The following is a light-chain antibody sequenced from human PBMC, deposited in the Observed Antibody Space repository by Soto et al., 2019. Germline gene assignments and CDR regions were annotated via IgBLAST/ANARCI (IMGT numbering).Light chain of an antibody. CDR3: QPYNNWPLT. Sequence: EIVMTQSPATLSVSPGERATLACRASQSVSSNLAGYQQKPGQAPMLLIYGASTSATGIPARFSGSGSGTEFTLTISSLQSEDFAVYYCQPYNNWPLTFGGGTKVEIK. V-gene: IGKV3-15*01. CDR2: GAS. J-gene: IGKJ4*01. CDR1: QSVSSN.